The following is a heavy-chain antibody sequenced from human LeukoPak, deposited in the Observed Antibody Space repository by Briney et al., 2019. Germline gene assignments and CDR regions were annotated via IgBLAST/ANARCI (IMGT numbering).Heavy chain of an antibody. D-gene: IGHD5-18*01. Sequence: PGGSLRLSCAASEFTFSSYAMSWVRQAPGKGLEWVSAISGSGGSTYYADSVKGRFTISRDNSKNTLYLQMNSLRAEDTAVYYCAKGEQLWLSYYFDYWGQGTLVTVSS. V-gene: IGHV3-23*01. CDR2: ISGSGGST. J-gene: IGHJ4*02. CDR3: AKGEQLWLSYYFDY. CDR1: EFTFSSYA.